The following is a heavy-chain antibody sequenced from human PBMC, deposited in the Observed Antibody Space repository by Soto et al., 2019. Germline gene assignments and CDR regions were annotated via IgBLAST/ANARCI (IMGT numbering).Heavy chain of an antibody. CDR2: MNPNSGNT. D-gene: IGHD6-6*01. Sequence: GASVKVSCKASGYTFTSYDINWVRQATGQGLEWMGWMNPNSGNTGYPQKFQGRVTMTRNTSISTAYMELNSLRAEDTAVYYCARGAVSSFDYWGQGTLVTVSS. CDR1: GYTFTSYD. V-gene: IGHV1-8*01. CDR3: ARGAVSSFDY. J-gene: IGHJ4*02.